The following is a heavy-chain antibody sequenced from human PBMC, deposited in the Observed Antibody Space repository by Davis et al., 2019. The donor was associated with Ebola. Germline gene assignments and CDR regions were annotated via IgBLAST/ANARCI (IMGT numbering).Heavy chain of an antibody. CDR1: GFTFSSYA. CDR3: AREGKYRDESRTFDY. J-gene: IGHJ4*02. D-gene: IGHD2-2*01. CDR2: ISSSSITI. V-gene: IGHV3-48*02. Sequence: GESLKISCAASGFTFSSYAMNWVRQAPGKGLEWVSYISSSSITIYYADSVKGRFTISRDNAKNSLYLQMNSLRDEDTAVYYCAREGKYRDESRTFDYWGQGTLVTVSS.